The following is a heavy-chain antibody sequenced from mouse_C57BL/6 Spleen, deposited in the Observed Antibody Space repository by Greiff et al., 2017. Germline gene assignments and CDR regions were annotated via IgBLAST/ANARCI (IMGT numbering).Heavy chain of an antibody. J-gene: IGHJ1*03. CDR3: ARVLGRWYFDV. CDR2: ISDGGSYT. V-gene: IGHV5-4*01. Sequence: EVQVVESGGGLVKPGGSLKLSCAASGFTFSSYAMSWVRQTPEKRLEWVATISDGGSYTYYPDNVKGRFTISRDNAKNNLYLQMSHLKSEDTAMYYCARVLGRWYFDVWGTGTTVTVSS. CDR1: GFTFSSYA. D-gene: IGHD4-1*01.